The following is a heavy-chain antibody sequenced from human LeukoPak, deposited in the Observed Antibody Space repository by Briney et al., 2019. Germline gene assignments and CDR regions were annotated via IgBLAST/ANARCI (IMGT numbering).Heavy chain of an antibody. Sequence: SETLSLTCAVSGYSISSGYYWGWIRQPPGKGLEWIGSIYHSGSTYYNPSLKSRVTISVDTSKNQFSLKLSSVTAADTAVYYCARLRNYYDSSGDDYWGQGTLVTVSS. CDR1: GYSISSGYY. J-gene: IGHJ4*02. D-gene: IGHD3-22*01. V-gene: IGHV4-38-2*01. CDR2: IYHSGST. CDR3: ARLRNYYDSSGDDY.